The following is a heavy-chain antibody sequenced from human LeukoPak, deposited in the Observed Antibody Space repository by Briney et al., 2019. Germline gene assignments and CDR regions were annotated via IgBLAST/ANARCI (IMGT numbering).Heavy chain of an antibody. Sequence: GGSLRLSCAASGFMFRSFEMYWVRQAPGKGLEWVAYISSGASTMYYADSVKGRFTISRDDAKNSLFLQMNSLRAEDTAIYYCALLAVASDFDYWGQGTLVAVSS. CDR1: GFMFRSFE. CDR2: ISSGASTM. V-gene: IGHV3-48*03. CDR3: ALLAVASDFDY. J-gene: IGHJ4*02. D-gene: IGHD6-19*01.